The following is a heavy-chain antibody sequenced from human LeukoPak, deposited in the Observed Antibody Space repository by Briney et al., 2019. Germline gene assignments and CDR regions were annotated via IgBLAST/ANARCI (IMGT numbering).Heavy chain of an antibody. J-gene: IGHJ4*02. CDR1: GFTLSSYW. Sequence: GGSLRLSCAASGFTLSSYWMTWVRQAPGKGLEWVAKIKPDGSKEYYVDSVKGRFTISRDNAKNSLYLQMNSLRAEDTAVYYWAEGAMRGGDLDYWGQGTLVTVSS. D-gene: IGHD2-2*01. V-gene: IGHV3-7*03. CDR2: IKPDGSKE. CDR3: AEGAMRGGDLDY.